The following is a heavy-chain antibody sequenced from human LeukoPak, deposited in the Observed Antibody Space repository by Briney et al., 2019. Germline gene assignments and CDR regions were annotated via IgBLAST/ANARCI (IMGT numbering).Heavy chain of an antibody. Sequence: SETLSLTCTVSGGSISRGDYYWSWIRQPPGKGLEWIGYIYYSGSTYYNPSLKSRVTISVDTSKNQFSLKLSSVTAADTAVYYCARIGTWELSDYWGQGTLVTVSS. V-gene: IGHV4-30-4*08. CDR1: GGSISRGDYY. D-gene: IGHD1-26*01. CDR3: ARIGTWELSDY. CDR2: IYYSGST. J-gene: IGHJ4*02.